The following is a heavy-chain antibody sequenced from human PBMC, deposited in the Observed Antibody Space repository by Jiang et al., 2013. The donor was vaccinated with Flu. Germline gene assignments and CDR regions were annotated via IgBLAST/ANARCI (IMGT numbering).Heavy chain of an antibody. CDR2: INTNTGNP. J-gene: IGHJ5*02. CDR3: ARDNLHIAAAGYDP. D-gene: IGHD6-13*01. V-gene: IGHV7-4-1*02. CDR1: GYTFTSYA. Sequence: KASGYTFTSYAMNWVRQAPGQGLEWMGWINTNTGNPTYAQGFTGRFVFSLDTSVSTAYLQISSLKAEDTAVYYCARDNLHIAAAGYDPWGQGTLVTVSS.